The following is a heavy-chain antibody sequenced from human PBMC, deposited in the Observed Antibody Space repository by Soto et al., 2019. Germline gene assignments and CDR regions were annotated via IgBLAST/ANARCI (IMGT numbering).Heavy chain of an antibody. CDR2: IIPIFGTA. CDR3: ASLVVATTDYYYYGMDV. J-gene: IGHJ6*02. D-gene: IGHD5-12*01. V-gene: IGHV1-69*01. Sequence: QVQLVQSGAEVKKPGSSVKVSCKAPGGTFSSYAISWVRQAPGQGLEWMGGIIPIFGTANYAQKFQGRVTITADESTSTAYMELSSLRSEDTAVYYCASLVVATTDYYYYGMDVWGQGTTVTVSS. CDR1: GGTFSSYA.